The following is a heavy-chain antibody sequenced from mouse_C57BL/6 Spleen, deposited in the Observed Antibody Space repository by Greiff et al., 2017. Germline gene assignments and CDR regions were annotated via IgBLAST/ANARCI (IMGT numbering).Heavy chain of an antibody. CDR1: GFTFSDYG. D-gene: IGHD2-3*01. V-gene: IGHV5-15*01. Sequence: EVQLMESGGGLVQPGGSLKLSCAASGFTFSDYGMAWVRQAPRKGPEWVAFISNLAYSIYYADTVTGRFTISRENAKNTLYLEMSSLRSEDTAMYYCARGPYDGYSYYFDYWGQGTTLTVSS. CDR2: ISNLAYSI. J-gene: IGHJ2*01. CDR3: ARGPYDGYSYYFDY.